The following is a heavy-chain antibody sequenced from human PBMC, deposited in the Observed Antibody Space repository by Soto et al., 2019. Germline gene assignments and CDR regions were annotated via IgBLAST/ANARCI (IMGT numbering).Heavy chain of an antibody. V-gene: IGHV3-74*01. J-gene: IGHJ4*02. Sequence: GGSLRLSCSASGFNFRVYWMHWVRQAPGKGLVWVSRISNDGKTATYADSVEGRFTVSRDNANNMVYLQMNSLTAEDTAVYFCTRGGSWFDFWGQGTVVTVSS. D-gene: IGHD6-13*01. CDR3: TRGGSWFDF. CDR1: GFNFRVYW. CDR2: ISNDGKTA.